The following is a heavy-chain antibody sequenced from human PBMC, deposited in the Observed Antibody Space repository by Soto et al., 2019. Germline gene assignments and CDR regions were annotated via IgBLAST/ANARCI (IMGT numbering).Heavy chain of an antibody. CDR1: GGSISSGGYY. D-gene: IGHD6-19*01. Sequence: QGERQESGPGLVKLSQTLSRTCTVSGGSISSGGYYWSWIRKHPGKGLEWIGYIYYSGSTYYNPSLKSRVTISVDTSKKQFSLKLSSVTAADTAVYYCASDHSRVAGWFDPWGQGTLVTVSS. CDR2: IYYSGST. V-gene: IGHV4-31*03. J-gene: IGHJ5*02. CDR3: ASDHSRVAGWFDP.